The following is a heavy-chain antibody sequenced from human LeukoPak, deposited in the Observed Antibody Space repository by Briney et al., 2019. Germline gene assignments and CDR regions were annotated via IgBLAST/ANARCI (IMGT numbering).Heavy chain of an antibody. CDR3: ARTPYGEEDD. Sequence: SETLSLTCTVSGGSISSYYWSWIRQPPGKGLEWIGYIYYSGSTNYNPSLKSRVTISVDTSKNQFSLKLSSVTAADTAVYYCARTPYGEEDDWGQGTLVTVSS. V-gene: IGHV4-59*08. CDR2: IYYSGST. CDR1: GGSISSYY. D-gene: IGHD2-15*01. J-gene: IGHJ4*02.